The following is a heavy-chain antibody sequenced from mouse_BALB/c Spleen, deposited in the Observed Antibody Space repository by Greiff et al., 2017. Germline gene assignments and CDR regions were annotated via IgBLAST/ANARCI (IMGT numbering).Heavy chain of an antibody. Sequence: EVKLMESGGGLVQPGGSRKLSCAASGFTFSSFGMHWVRQAPEKGLEWVAYISSGSSTIYYADTVKGRFTISRDNPKNTLFLQMTSLSSEDTALYYYERARNFIARVVDALDYWGQGTSLTVSS. CDR3: ERARNFIARVVDALDY. D-gene: IGHD1-1*01. V-gene: IGHV5-17*02. CDR2: ISSGSSTI. J-gene: IGHJ4*01. CDR1: GFTFSSFG.